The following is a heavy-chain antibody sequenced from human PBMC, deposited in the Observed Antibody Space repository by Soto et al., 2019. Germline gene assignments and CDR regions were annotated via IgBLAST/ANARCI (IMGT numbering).Heavy chain of an antibody. CDR3: VREERIAAPQLDY. CDR1: GGSISSSSYY. V-gene: IGHV4-39*01. D-gene: IGHD6-6*01. Sequence: PSETLSLTCTVSGGSISSSSYYWGWIRQPPGKGLEWIGSIYYSGSTYYNPSLKSRVTVTVDTSKNQFSLKLSSVTAADTAVYYCVREERIAAPQLDYWGQGIPVTVSS. CDR2: IYYSGST. J-gene: IGHJ4*02.